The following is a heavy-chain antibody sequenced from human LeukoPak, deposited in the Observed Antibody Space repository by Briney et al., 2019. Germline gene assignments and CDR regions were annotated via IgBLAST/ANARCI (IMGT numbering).Heavy chain of an antibody. CDR1: GGSISSSIYY. D-gene: IGHD3-3*01. CDR2: IYYSGST. Sequence: PSETLSLTCTVSGGSISSSIYYWGWIRQPPGKGLEWIGSIYYSGSTYYNPSLKSRVTISVDTSKNQFSLKLSSVTAADTAVYYCARHSYDFWSGYYNDYFDYWGQGTLVTVSS. J-gene: IGHJ4*02. CDR3: ARHSYDFWSGYYNDYFDY. V-gene: IGHV4-39*01.